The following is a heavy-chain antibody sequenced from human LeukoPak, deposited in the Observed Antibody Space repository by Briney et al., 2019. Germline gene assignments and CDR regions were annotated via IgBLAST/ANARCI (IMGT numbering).Heavy chain of an antibody. CDR2: IYYSGST. CDR1: GGSISSYY. V-gene: IGHV4-59*01. D-gene: IGHD5-12*01. Sequence: SETLSLTCTVSGGSISSYYWRWIRQPPGKGLECVGYIYYSGSTNYNPSLKSRVTISVDTSKNKFSLKLSSVTAADTAVYYCARGSGATMKPDFDYWGQGTLVTVSS. CDR3: ARGSGATMKPDFDY. J-gene: IGHJ4*02.